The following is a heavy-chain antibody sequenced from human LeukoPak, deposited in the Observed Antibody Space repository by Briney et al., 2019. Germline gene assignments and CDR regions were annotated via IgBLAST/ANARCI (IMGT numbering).Heavy chain of an antibody. CDR2: INHSGST. CDR3: ARERVAGIGRNRANWFDP. Sequence: SETLSLTCAVYGGSFSGYYWSWIRQPPGKGLEWIGEINHSGSTNYNPSLKRRVTISVDTSKNQFSLKLSSVTAADTAVYYCARERVAGIGRNRANWFDPWGQGTLVTVSP. J-gene: IGHJ5*02. D-gene: IGHD6-19*01. V-gene: IGHV4-34*01. CDR1: GGSFSGYY.